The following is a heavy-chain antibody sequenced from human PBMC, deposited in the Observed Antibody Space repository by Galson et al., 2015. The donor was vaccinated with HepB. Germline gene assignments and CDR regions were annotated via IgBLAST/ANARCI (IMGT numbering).Heavy chain of an antibody. CDR2: IYHSGST. CDR3: ARDSPPYLWFGHYYYYMDV. J-gene: IGHJ6*03. V-gene: IGHV4-4*02. D-gene: IGHD3-10*01. CDR1: GGSISSSNW. Sequence: LSLTCAVSGGSISSSNWWSWVRQPPGKGLEWIGEIYHSGSTNYNPSLKSRVTISVDKSKNQFSLKLSSVTAADTAVYYCARDSPPYLWFGHYYYYMDVWGKGTTVTVSS.